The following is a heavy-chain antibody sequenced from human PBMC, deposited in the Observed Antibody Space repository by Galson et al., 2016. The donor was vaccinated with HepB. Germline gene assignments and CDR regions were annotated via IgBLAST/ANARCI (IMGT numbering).Heavy chain of an antibody. CDR3: ARHSDDYGVYGPFDY. CDR2: IYYTGST. V-gene: IGHV4-59*01. J-gene: IGHJ4*02. Sequence: ETLSLTCTVSGGSISSYYWSWLRQPQGKGLEWLGYIYYTGSTHYNPSFTSRLPISLDSSKKQFSLRISSAPAADTAVYYCARHSDDYGVYGPFDYWGQGILVTVSS. D-gene: IGHD4-17*01. CDR1: GGSISSYY.